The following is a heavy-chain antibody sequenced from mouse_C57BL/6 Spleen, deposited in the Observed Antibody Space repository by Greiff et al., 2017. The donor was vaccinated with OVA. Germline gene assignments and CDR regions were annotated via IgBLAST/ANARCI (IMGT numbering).Heavy chain of an antibody. CDR1: GFNIKDDY. CDR3: TTSDGYYN. J-gene: IGHJ2*01. Sequence: VQLKQSGAELVRPGASVKLSCTASGFNIKDDYMHWVKQRPEQGLEWIGWIDPENGDTEYASKFQGKATITADTSSNTAYLQLSSLTSEDTAVYYCTTSDGYYNWGQGTTLTVSS. CDR2: IDPENGDT. V-gene: IGHV14-4*01. D-gene: IGHD2-3*01.